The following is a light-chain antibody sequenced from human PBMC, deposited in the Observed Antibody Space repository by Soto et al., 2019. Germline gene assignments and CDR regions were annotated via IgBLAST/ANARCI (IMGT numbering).Light chain of an antibody. Sequence: EIMLTQSPATLSVSPGERATLSCRASQSVSSYLAWYQQKPGQAPRLLIYDASNRATGIPARFSGSGSGTDFTIPTSSIEPEDFAVYYCQQRSNWPPVTFGQGTRLEIK. J-gene: IGKJ5*01. CDR3: QQRSNWPPVT. CDR1: QSVSSY. CDR2: DAS. V-gene: IGKV3-11*01.